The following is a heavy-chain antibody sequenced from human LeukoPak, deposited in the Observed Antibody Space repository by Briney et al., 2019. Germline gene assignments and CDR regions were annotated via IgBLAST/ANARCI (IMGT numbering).Heavy chain of an antibody. CDR1: GYLFTNYW. J-gene: IGHJ4*02. Sequence: RGESLKISCKGSGYLFTNYWIGWGRQVPGKGLEGMGIIFPRTSETKYSPSFQGQVIISVDKSISTAYLQWNSLKASDTAMYFCARPEYGASDYWGQGTLVTVSS. CDR2: IFPRTSET. CDR3: ARPEYGASDY. D-gene: IGHD4-17*01. V-gene: IGHV5-51*01.